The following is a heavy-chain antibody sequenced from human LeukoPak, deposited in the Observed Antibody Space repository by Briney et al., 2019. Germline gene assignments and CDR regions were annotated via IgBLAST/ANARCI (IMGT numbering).Heavy chain of an antibody. CDR1: GGSFSGYY. CDR3: ARVGAYYYDSSGYYHSYYGMDV. J-gene: IGHJ6*02. CDR2: INHSGST. V-gene: IGHV4-34*01. D-gene: IGHD3-22*01. Sequence: ASETLSLTCAVYGGSFSGYYWSWIRQPPGKGLEWIGEINHSGSTNYNPSLKSRVTISVDTSKNQFSLKLSSVTAADTAVYYCARVGAYYYDSSGYYHSYYGMDVWGQGTTVTVSS.